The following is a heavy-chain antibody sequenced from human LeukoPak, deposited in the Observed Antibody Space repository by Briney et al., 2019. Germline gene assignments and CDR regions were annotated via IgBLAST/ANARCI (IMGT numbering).Heavy chain of an antibody. CDR2: IGSSDSTT. J-gene: IGHJ4*02. CDR1: GFTFSSYE. CDR3: ARDNYDILTGYRY. D-gene: IGHD3-9*01. V-gene: IGHV3-48*03. Sequence: GGSLRLSCVGSGFTFSSYEMNWVRQAPGKGLEWLSYIGSSDSTTHYADSVKGRFTISRDNAKNSLYLQLNSLRAEDTAVYYCARDNYDILTGYRYWGQGTLVTVSS.